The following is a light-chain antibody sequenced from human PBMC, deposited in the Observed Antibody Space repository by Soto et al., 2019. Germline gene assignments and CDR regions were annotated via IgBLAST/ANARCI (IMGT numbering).Light chain of an antibody. CDR2: GPS. CDR1: QRVSTNY. CDR3: QQYGSSPWT. V-gene: IGKV3-20*01. J-gene: IGKJ1*01. Sequence: ENVLTQSPDTLSLSPGDRATLSCRASQRVSTNYLAWYQQKPGQAPRLLIYGPSSRATGIPDRFRGSGSETDLSLTISRLEPEDFELYYCQQYGSSPWTFGQGTRVEIK.